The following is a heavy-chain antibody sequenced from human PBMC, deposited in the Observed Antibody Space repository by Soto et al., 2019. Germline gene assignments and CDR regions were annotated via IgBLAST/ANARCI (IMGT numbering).Heavy chain of an antibody. Sequence: GALRLSCSASGFTFSNYGMVWVRQAPGKGLEYISAISSTGHITYYADSVKGRFTISRDNSKNTLFLQMNSLRAEDTAVYYCAEDLQWLVQGPYFWGQGTLVTVSS. V-gene: IGHV3-64*04. CDR1: GFTFSNYG. CDR3: AEDLQWLVQGPYF. D-gene: IGHD6-19*01. J-gene: IGHJ4*02. CDR2: ISSTGHIT.